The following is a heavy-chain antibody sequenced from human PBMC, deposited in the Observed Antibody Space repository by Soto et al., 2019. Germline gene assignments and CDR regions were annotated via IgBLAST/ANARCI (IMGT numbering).Heavy chain of an antibody. CDR1: GIPFSDRY. Sequence: VQLVASGGGVVKPGGSLRLSCVASGIPFSDRYISWIRQAPGKGLEWISYISAKSNDINYLDSVKGRFTISRDNAKQSVSLQMHSLKAEDTAIYYCGTILRGHHGNDGYWGQGTLVTVSS. D-gene: IGHD5-12*01. V-gene: IGHV3-11*05. CDR2: ISAKSNDI. J-gene: IGHJ4*02. CDR3: GTILRGHHGNDGY.